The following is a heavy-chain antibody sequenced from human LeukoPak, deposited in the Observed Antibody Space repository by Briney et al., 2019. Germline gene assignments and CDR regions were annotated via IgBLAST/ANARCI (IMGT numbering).Heavy chain of an antibody. J-gene: IGHJ3*02. D-gene: IGHD2-21*02. CDR2: IYYSGST. CDR3: ARDLGGNSNAFDI. Sequence: SETLSLTCTVSGGSISSHYWSWIRQPPGKGLEWIGYIYYSGSTNYNPSLKSRVTISVDTSKNQFSLKLSSVTAADTAVYYCARDLGGNSNAFDIWGQGTMVTVSS. V-gene: IGHV4-59*11. CDR1: GGSISSHY.